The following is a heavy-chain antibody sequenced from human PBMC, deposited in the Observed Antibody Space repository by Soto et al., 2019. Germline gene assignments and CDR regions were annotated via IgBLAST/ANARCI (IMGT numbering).Heavy chain of an antibody. J-gene: IGHJ6*03. D-gene: IGHD3-9*01. CDR1: GFTFDDYA. Sequence: GGSLRLSCAASGFTFDDYAMHWVRQAPGKGLEWVSGISWNGRSKAYAGSVEGRFTISRDSAKKSVYLQMDSLRPEDTALYYCAKDGVSLSYFYYMDVWGKGTTVTVSS. V-gene: IGHV3-9*01. CDR2: ISWNGRSK. CDR3: AKDGVSLSYFYYMDV.